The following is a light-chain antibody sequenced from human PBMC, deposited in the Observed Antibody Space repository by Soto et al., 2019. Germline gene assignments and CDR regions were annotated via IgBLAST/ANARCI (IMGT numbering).Light chain of an antibody. CDR1: QSVLYSPNNKNY. V-gene: IGKV4-1*01. J-gene: IGKJ1*01. CDR3: QQYYGTPWT. Sequence: DIVMTQSPDSLAVSLGERATINCKSSQSVLYSPNNKNYLAWYQQKPGQPPKLLIYWASTRESGVPDRFSGSGSGTDFTRTISSLQAEDVAVYFCQQYYGTPWTFGQGTKVEIK. CDR2: WAS.